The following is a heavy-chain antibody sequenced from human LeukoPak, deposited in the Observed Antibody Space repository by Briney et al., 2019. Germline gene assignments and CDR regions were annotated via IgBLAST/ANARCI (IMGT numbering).Heavy chain of an antibody. Sequence: PSETLSLTCAVYGGSFSGYYWSWIRQPPGKGLEWIGEINHSGSTNYNPSLKSRVTISVDTSKNQFSLKLSSVTAADTAVYYCARGFSSSWYHYFDYWGQGTLVSVSS. V-gene: IGHV4-34*01. CDR3: ARGFSSSWYHYFDY. D-gene: IGHD6-13*01. CDR1: GGSFSGYY. J-gene: IGHJ4*02. CDR2: INHSGST.